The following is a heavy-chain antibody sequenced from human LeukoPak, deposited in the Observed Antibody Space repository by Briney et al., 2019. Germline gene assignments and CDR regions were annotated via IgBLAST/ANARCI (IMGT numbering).Heavy chain of an antibody. Sequence: SETLSLTCTVSGGSISSGSYYWSWIRQPAGKGLEWIGRIYTSGSTNYNPSLKSRVTISVDTSKNQFSLKLSSVTAADTAVYYCARRGRDYEDAFDIWGQGTMVTVSS. CDR2: IYTSGST. D-gene: IGHD4-17*01. V-gene: IGHV4-61*02. J-gene: IGHJ3*02. CDR3: ARRGRDYEDAFDI. CDR1: GGSISSGSYY.